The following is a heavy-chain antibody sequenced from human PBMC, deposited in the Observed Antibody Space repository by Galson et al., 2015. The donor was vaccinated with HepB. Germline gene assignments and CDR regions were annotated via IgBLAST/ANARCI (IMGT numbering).Heavy chain of an antibody. Sequence: SLRLSCAASGFTFSSYAMHWVRQAPGKGLEWVAVISYDGSNKYYADSVKGRFTISRDNSKNTLYLQMNSLRAEDTAVYYCARGGRESYGSGSYSRFDYWGQGTLVTVSS. D-gene: IGHD3-10*01. CDR3: ARGGRESYGSGSYSRFDY. CDR1: GFTFSSYA. J-gene: IGHJ4*02. CDR2: ISYDGSNK. V-gene: IGHV3-30*04.